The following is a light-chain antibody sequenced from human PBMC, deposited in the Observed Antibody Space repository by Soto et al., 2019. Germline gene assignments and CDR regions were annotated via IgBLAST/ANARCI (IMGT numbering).Light chain of an antibody. J-gene: IGKJ3*01. V-gene: IGKV3-20*01. CDR3: QQYGSSPPFT. CDR2: GAS. CDR1: QSVSTH. Sequence: EKVMTQSPATLSVSPGDRATLSCRSSQSVSTHLAWYQQKPGQAPRLLIYGASSRATGIPDRFSGSGSGTDFTLTISRLEPEDFAVYYCQQYGSSPPFTFGPGTKVDIK.